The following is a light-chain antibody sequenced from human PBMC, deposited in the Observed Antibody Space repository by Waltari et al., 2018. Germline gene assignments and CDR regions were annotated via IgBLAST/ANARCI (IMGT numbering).Light chain of an antibody. V-gene: IGKV3-11*01. Sequence: EIVLTQSPATLSLSPGERATLSCRASQSVSSYLAWYQQKPDQAPRLLIYDASNRATGIPARFSGSGSGTDFTLTISSLEPEDFAVYYWQQRSNWPRTFGQGTKVEIK. CDR3: QQRSNWPRT. J-gene: IGKJ1*01. CDR1: QSVSSY. CDR2: DAS.